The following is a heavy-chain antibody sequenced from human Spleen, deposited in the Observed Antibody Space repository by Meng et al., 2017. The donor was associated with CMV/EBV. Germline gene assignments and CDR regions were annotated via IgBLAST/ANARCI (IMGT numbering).Heavy chain of an antibody. J-gene: IGHJ6*02. CDR1: GGSISSSSYY. D-gene: IGHD3-22*01. CDR2: IYYSGST. CDR3: AREVTAMVGDYYDSSGWTYYYYGMDV. V-gene: IGHV4-39*07. Sequence: GSLRLSCTVSGGSISSSSYYWGWIRQPPGKGLEWIGSIYYSGSTYYNPSLKSRVTISVDTSKNQFSLKLSSVTAADTAVYYCAREVTAMVGDYYDSSGWTYYYYGMDVWGQGTTVTVSS.